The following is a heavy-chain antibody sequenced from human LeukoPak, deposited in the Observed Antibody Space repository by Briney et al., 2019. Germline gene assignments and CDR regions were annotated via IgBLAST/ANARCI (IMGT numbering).Heavy chain of an antibody. V-gene: IGHV4-4*07. CDR2: IHTRGST. D-gene: IGHD6-13*01. CDR1: GGSISNYY. Sequence: SETLSLTCTVSGGSISNYYWSWIRQPAGKGLEWIGRIHTRGSTNYNPSLESRVTISIDKSNNQFSLRLTSVTAADTAVYYCARVPLAAAAFDSWGQGTLVTVSP. J-gene: IGHJ4*02. CDR3: ARVPLAAAAFDS.